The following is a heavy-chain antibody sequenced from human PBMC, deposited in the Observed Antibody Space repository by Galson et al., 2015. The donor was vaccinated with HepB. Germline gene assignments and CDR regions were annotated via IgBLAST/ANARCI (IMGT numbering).Heavy chain of an antibody. V-gene: IGHV3-23*01. Sequence: SLRLSCAASGFTFTTHAMSWARQAPGKGLEWVSAISADGGSTYYADSVKGRFTISRDNSKNTLYLKINSQRAEDSALYYCAKIDRTPSDNWGQGTLVTVSS. J-gene: IGHJ4*02. CDR2: ISADGGST. CDR1: GFTFTTHA. D-gene: IGHD1-14*01. CDR3: AKIDRTPSDN.